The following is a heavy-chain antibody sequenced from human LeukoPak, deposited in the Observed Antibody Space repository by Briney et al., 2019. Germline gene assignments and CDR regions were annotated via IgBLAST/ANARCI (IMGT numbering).Heavy chain of an antibody. Sequence: GRSLRLSCAASGFTFDDYAMHWVRQAPGKGLEWVSGISWNSGSIGYADSVKGRFTISRDNSKNTLYLQMGSLRAEDMAVYYCARVTQQLDYDYWGQGTLVTVSS. J-gene: IGHJ4*02. CDR2: ISWNSGSI. D-gene: IGHD6-13*01. V-gene: IGHV3-9*03. CDR1: GFTFDDYA. CDR3: ARVTQQLDYDY.